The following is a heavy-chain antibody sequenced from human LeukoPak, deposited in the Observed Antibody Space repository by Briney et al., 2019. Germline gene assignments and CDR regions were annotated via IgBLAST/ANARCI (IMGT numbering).Heavy chain of an antibody. CDR3: AKAEQWLVSYYFDY. CDR1: GFTFNAFG. Sequence: EPGGSLRLSCAASGFTFNAFGMNWVRQAPGKGLEWVSAISGSGGSTYCADSVKGRFTISRDNSKNTLYLQMNSLRAEDTAVYYCAKAEQWLVSYYFDYWGQGTLVTVSS. V-gene: IGHV3-23*01. D-gene: IGHD6-19*01. J-gene: IGHJ4*02. CDR2: ISGSGGST.